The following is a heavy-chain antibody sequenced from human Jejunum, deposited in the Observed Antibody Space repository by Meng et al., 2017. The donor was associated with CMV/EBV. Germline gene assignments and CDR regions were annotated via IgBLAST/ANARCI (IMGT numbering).Heavy chain of an antibody. CDR1: GYTFTSFY. D-gene: IGHD1-26*01. J-gene: IGHJ4*02. V-gene: IGHV1-18*04. Sequence: QVQLVQSGAEVKKPGASVKVSCKASGYTFTSFYIHWVRQAPGQGLEWMGWISAYNGNTNYAQTLQGRLTMTTDTSTSTAYMELRSLRSDDTAVYYCARVEVGITSGDYWGQGTLVTVSS. CDR2: ISAYNGNT. CDR3: ARVEVGITSGDY.